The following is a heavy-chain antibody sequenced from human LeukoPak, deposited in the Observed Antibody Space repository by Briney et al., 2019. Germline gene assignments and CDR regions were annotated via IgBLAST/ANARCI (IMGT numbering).Heavy chain of an antibody. J-gene: IGHJ1*01. Sequence: PGGSLRLSCAASGFTFSSYEMNWVRQAPGKGLEWVSYISSSGSTIYYADSVKGRFTISRDNVKNSLYLQMNSLRVEDTAVYYCTKVAKYYYGSETYYFFEHWGQGTPVTASS. CDR3: TKVAKYYYGSETYYFFEH. CDR2: ISSSGSTI. D-gene: IGHD3-10*01. V-gene: IGHV3-48*03. CDR1: GFTFSSYE.